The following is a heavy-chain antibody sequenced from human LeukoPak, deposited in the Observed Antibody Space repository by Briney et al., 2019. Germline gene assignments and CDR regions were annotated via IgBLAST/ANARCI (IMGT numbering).Heavy chain of an antibody. Sequence: GGSLRLSCAASGFTFSSYSMNWVRQAPGKGLEWVSSISSSSSYIYYADSVKGQFTISRDNAKNTLYLQMNSLRAEDTAVYYCANQYSIAAPSGYWGQGTLVTVSS. J-gene: IGHJ4*02. CDR2: ISSSSSYI. V-gene: IGHV3-21*04. CDR1: GFTFSSYS. CDR3: ANQYSIAAPSGY. D-gene: IGHD6-13*01.